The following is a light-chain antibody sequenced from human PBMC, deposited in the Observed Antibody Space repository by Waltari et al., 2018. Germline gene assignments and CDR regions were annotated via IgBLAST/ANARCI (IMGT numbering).Light chain of an antibody. CDR1: QSILCTSNNKNS. CDR3: QQYFDNPRT. Sequence: EIVMTQSPESLAVSLGETATITCKSSQSILCTSNNKNSLAWYQQKPGQPPRLLIYWASSRDSGVPDRFSGSGSGTDFTLTISSLQAEDVAVYYCQQYFDNPRTFGQGTRLEIK. J-gene: IGKJ2*01. CDR2: WAS. V-gene: IGKV4-1*01.